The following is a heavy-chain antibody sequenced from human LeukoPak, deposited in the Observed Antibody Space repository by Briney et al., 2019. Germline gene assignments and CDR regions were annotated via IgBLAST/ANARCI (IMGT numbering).Heavy chain of an antibody. CDR2: ISAYNGNT. Sequence: AASVKVSCKASGYTFTSYGISWVRQAAGQGLEWMGWISAYNGNTNYAQKLQGRVTMTTDTSTSTAYMELRSLRSDDTAVYYCARVYYYDSSGSLFDYWGQGTLVTVSS. CDR1: GYTFTSYG. J-gene: IGHJ4*02. CDR3: ARVYYYDSSGSLFDY. D-gene: IGHD3-22*01. V-gene: IGHV1-18*01.